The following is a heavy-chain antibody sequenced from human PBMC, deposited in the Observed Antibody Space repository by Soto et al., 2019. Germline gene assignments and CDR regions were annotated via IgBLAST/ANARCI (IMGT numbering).Heavy chain of an antibody. J-gene: IGHJ6*02. CDR1: GFTFSSYW. V-gene: IGHV3-7*01. CDR2: IKQEGSEK. Sequence: EVQLVESGGGLVQPGGSLRLSCAASGFTFSSYWMSWVRQAPGKGLEWVANIKQEGSEKYYVDSVKGRFTISRDNAKNSLYLQMNSLRAEDTAVYYCARDPSIVGADGGEYYYCYGMDVWGQGTRVNVSS. D-gene: IGHD1-26*01. CDR3: ARDPSIVGADGGEYYYCYGMDV.